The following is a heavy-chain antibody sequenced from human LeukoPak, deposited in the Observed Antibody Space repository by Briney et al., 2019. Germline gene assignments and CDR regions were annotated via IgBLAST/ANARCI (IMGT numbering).Heavy chain of an antibody. CDR3: ARDGIEAIDS. Sequence: PSETLSLTCTVSGASISSGGNFWTWIRQPAGKGPEWIGRIYTSGSTNYNPSLKSRVTISADTSKKQFYLELNSVTAADTAVYYCARDGIEAIDSWGQGTLVIVSS. V-gene: IGHV4-61*02. CDR2: IYTSGST. CDR1: GASISSGGNF. J-gene: IGHJ4*02. D-gene: IGHD1-26*01.